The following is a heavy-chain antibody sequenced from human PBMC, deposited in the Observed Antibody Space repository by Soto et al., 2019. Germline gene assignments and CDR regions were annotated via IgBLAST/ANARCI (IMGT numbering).Heavy chain of an antibody. Sequence: GESLKISCKGSGYSFTSYWIGWVRQMPGKGMEWMGIIYPGDSDTRYSPSFQGQVTISADKSISTAYLQWSSLKASDTAMYYCARPCEEYSSSSLFGYWGQGTLVTVSS. V-gene: IGHV5-51*01. CDR1: GYSFTSYW. J-gene: IGHJ4*02. D-gene: IGHD6-6*01. CDR2: IYPGDSDT. CDR3: ARPCEEYSSSSLFGY.